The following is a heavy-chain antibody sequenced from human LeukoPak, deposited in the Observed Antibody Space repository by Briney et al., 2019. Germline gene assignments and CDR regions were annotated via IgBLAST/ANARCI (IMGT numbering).Heavy chain of an antibody. D-gene: IGHD6-13*01. CDR3: ARALLSQLGNAFDI. Sequence: GESLKISCKGSGYRFTSYWIAWVRQMPGKGLEWMGIIYPRDSDTRYSPSFQGQVTISADKSITTAYLQWSSLKASDTAMYYCARALLSQLGNAFDIWGQGTMVTVSS. CDR1: GYRFTSYW. CDR2: IYPRDSDT. V-gene: IGHV5-51*01. J-gene: IGHJ3*02.